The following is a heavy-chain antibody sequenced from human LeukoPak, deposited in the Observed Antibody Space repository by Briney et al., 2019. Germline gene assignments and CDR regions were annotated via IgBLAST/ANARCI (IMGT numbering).Heavy chain of an antibody. J-gene: IGHJ6*02. CDR2: IDHSGST. D-gene: IGHD3-9*01. CDR1: GGSFNGFY. Sequence: SETLSLTCAVYGGSFNGFYWNWIRQPPGKGLDWIGEIDHSGSTHYNPSLQSRATMSVDTSKNQFSLKLNSVSAADTAVYYCARGGTLRYFDWSPLLGYGMDVWGQGTTVTVSS. CDR3: ARGGTLRYFDWSPLLGYGMDV. V-gene: IGHV4-34*01.